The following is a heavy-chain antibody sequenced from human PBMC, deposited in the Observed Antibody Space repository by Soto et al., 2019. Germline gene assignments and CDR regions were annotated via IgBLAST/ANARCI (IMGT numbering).Heavy chain of an antibody. V-gene: IGHV1-18*01. Sequence: ASVKVSCKASGYTFTSYGISWVRQASGQGLERMGWVSADNGKTNYAQKLQGRVTMTTGTSTSTAYMELRSLRSDDTAVYYCARVRLDYDYYDSSGYYYYWGQGTLGTVSS. CDR2: VSADNGKT. CDR1: GYTFTSYG. CDR3: ARVRLDYDYYDSSGYYYY. J-gene: IGHJ1*01. D-gene: IGHD3-22*01.